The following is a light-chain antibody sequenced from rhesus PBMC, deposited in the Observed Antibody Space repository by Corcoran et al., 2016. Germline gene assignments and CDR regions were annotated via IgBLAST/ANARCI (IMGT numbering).Light chain of an antibody. CDR2: TAS. CDR3: QQCNTPPWT. CDR1: QGISTW. J-gene: IGKJ1*01. V-gene: IGKV1-21*01. Sequence: DIQMTQSPSSLSASVGDKVTITCRASQGISTWLDWYQQQPGKALQLLIYTASSLQSGVPSRFSGSGSGTEFTLTISSLQPEDFATYYWQQCNTPPWTFGQGTRVEIK.